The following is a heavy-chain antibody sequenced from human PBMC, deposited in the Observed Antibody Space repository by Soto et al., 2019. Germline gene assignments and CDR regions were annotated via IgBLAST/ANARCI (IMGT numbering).Heavy chain of an antibody. J-gene: IGHJ4*02. CDR2: ISYFGNT. CDR3: AGHGSTVETEGAFDY. Sequence: QVQLQESGPGLVKPSETLSLTCTVSGDSISPSSWSWVRQPPGKGLQWIGYISYFGNTNYNPSLKSRVTISLDTSKNQFSLQFNSGPAAETAMYFCAGHGSTVETEGAFDYWGQGTLVTVSP. D-gene: IGHD1-26*01. V-gene: IGHV4-59*08. CDR1: GDSISPSS.